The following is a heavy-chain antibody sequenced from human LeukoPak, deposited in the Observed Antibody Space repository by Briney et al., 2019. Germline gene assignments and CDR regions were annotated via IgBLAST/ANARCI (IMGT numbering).Heavy chain of an antibody. CDR3: VKGTTSDAFDM. D-gene: IGHD3-16*01. J-gene: IGHJ3*02. CDR1: GFIFDNYA. Sequence: GRSLRLSCAAAGFIFDNYAMHWVRQAPGKGLEWVSRISWNTGNKDYADSVKGRFTISRDNDKNSLFLQMNSLRPEDTALYYCVKGTTSDAFDMWGQGTMVIVFS. CDR2: ISWNTGNK. V-gene: IGHV3-9*01.